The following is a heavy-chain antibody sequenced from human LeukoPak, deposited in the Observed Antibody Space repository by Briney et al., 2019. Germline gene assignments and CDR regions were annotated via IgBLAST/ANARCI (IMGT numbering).Heavy chain of an antibody. J-gene: IGHJ3*02. CDR1: GYTFTSYG. D-gene: IGHD3-10*01. CDR3: AREPIWFEEFHAFDI. V-gene: IGHV1-18*04. Sequence: GSSVKVSCKASGYTFTSYGISWVRQAPGHGLEWMGWISAYNGNTNYAQKLQGRVTMTTDTSTSTAYMELRSLRSDDTAVYYCAREPIWFEEFHAFDIWGQGTMVTVSS. CDR2: ISAYNGNT.